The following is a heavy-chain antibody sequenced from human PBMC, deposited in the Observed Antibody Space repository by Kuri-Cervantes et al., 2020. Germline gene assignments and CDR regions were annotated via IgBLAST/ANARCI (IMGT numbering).Heavy chain of an antibody. J-gene: IGHJ6*02. CDR2: ISAYNGNT. CDR3: ARGLGSGSYYYYYYGMDV. V-gene: IGHV1-18*01. Sequence: ASVKVSCKASGYTFTSYGISWVRQAPGQGLEWMGWISAYNGNTNYAQKLQGRVTMTTDTSTSTAYVELRSLRSEDTAVYYCARGLGSGSYYYYYYGMDVWGQGTTVTDSS. CDR1: GYTFTSYG. D-gene: IGHD3-10*01.